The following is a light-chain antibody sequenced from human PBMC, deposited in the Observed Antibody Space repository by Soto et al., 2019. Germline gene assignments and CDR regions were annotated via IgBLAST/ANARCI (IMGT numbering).Light chain of an antibody. CDR2: QTS. Sequence: EIVMTQSPSTLSVSPGGRATLSCRASQYINTRLAWYQHRPGQAPRLLIYQTSLRAAGIPARFSASGSETDFTSTFCSVRAEDSALYYGDQCQGWRRIFGLGTKVDIK. CDR3: DQCQGWRRI. J-gene: IGKJ1*01. V-gene: IGKV3D-15*01. CDR1: QYINTR.